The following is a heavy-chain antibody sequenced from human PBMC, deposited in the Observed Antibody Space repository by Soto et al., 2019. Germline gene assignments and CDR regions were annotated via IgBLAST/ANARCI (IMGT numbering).Heavy chain of an antibody. CDR3: ASTYSTSWYCFDP. CDR1: GLSLSNAGLG. Sequence: QVTGKESGPVLWKPTETLTLTCTVSGLSLSNAGLGVSWFRPPHVKALEWGAHIFSNDETSYSTSLKSKLTISKDTSKSHFVLTRTNMDPVDTATYYLASTYSTSWYCFDPWGKGTLVTVSS. V-gene: IGHV2-26*04. D-gene: IGHD6-13*01. J-gene: IGHJ5*02. CDR2: IFSNDET.